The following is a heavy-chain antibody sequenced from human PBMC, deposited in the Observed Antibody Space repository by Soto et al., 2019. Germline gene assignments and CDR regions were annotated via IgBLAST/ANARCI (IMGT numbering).Heavy chain of an antibody. CDR3: ARGLAIGAAGT. CDR1: GGSISSYY. V-gene: IGHV4-59*01. D-gene: IGHD6-13*01. J-gene: IGHJ5*02. Sequence: SETLSLTCTVSGGSISSYYWSWIRQPPGKGLEWIGYIYYSGSTNYNPSLKSRVTISVDTSKNQFSLKLSSVTAADTAVYYCARGLAIGAAGTWGQGTLGTVSS. CDR2: IYYSGST.